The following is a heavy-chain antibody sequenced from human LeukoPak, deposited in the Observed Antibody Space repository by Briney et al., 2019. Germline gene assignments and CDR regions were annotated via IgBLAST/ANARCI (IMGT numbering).Heavy chain of an antibody. CDR1: GGTFSSYA. J-gene: IGHJ4*02. D-gene: IGHD4-11*01. CDR2: IIPIFGTA. CDR3: ARVLYSNYEYYFDY. V-gene: IGHV1-69*13. Sequence: GAPVKVSCKASGGTFSSYAISWVRQAPGQGLEWMGGIIPIFGTAYYAQKFQGRVTITADESTSTAYMELSSPRSEDTAVYYCARVLYSNYEYYFDYWGQGTLVTVSS.